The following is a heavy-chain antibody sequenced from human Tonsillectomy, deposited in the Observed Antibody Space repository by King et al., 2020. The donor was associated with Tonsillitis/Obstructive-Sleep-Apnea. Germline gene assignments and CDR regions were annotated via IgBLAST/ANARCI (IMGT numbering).Heavy chain of an antibody. D-gene: IGHD2-15*01. V-gene: IGHV3-48*03. CDR3: ARDPPYCSGGSCYSRGYFQH. J-gene: IGHJ1*01. Sequence: QLVQSGGGLVQPGGSLRLSCAASGFTFSSCEMNWVRQAPGKGLEWVSYISSSGSTIYYADSVKGRFTISRDNAKNSLYLQMNSLRAEDTAVYYCARDPPYCSGGSCYSRGYFQHWGQGTLVTVSS. CDR1: GFTFSSCE. CDR2: ISSSGSTI.